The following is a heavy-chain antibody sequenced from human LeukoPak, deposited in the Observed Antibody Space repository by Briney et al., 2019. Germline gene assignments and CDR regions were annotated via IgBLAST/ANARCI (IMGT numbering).Heavy chain of an antibody. CDR3: ARQRSSGWYIDF. Sequence: PGESLKISCQGAGYSFTTSWIAWVRQRPGKGLEWMGIIYPAGSDTRYSPSFKGLVTISADKSINTAYLQWSSLKASDTAMYYCARQRSSGWYIDFWGQGTLVTVSS. J-gene: IGHJ4*02. CDR2: IYPAGSDT. D-gene: IGHD6-19*01. V-gene: IGHV5-51*01. CDR1: GYSFTTSW.